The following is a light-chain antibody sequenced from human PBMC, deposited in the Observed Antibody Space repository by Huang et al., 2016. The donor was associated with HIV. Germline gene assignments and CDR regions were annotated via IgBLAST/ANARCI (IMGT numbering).Light chain of an antibody. J-gene: IGKJ2*01. V-gene: IGKV2-28*01. Sequence: DIVMTQSPLSLPVTPGEPASISCRSSQSLLHRNGNNHLDWYLQRPGQSPQLLIYWGSNRASGVPDRFSGSGSGTYFTLKISRVAAEDVGVYYCMQALQTPYTFGQGTKLEIK. CDR3: MQALQTPYT. CDR1: QSLLHRNGNNH. CDR2: WGS.